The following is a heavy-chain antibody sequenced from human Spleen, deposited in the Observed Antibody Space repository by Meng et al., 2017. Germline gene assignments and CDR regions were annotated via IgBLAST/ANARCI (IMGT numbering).Heavy chain of an antibody. D-gene: IGHD6-13*01. J-gene: IGHJ4*02. V-gene: IGHV1-2*06. CDR2: INPKSGNT. CDR1: GYTFPDYW. Sequence: VQRVQSGAEVKKPGASVNVSCKASGYTFPDYWLHWVRRAPGQGLEWMGRINPKSGNTHYAQRFQGRVTMTGDTSISTAYMELSGLRSDDTAMYYCARDEDISAAGKLFGDYWGQGTLVTVSS. CDR3: ARDEDISAAGKLFGDY.